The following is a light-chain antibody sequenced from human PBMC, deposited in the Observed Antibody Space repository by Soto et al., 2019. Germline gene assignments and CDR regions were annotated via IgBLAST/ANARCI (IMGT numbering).Light chain of an antibody. J-gene: IGLJ2*01. CDR1: SSNIGAGYD. CDR2: GNS. Sequence: QSVLTQPPSVSGAPGQRVTISCTGSSSNIGAGYDVHWYQQLPGTAPKLLIYGNSNRPSGVPDRFSGSKSGTSASLAITGLQHEDETDYYCQSYDSSLSGVVFGRGTKVTVL. V-gene: IGLV1-40*01. CDR3: QSYDSSLSGVV.